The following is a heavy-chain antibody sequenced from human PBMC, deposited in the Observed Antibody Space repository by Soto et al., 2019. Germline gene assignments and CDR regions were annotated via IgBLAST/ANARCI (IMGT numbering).Heavy chain of an antibody. D-gene: IGHD3-22*01. CDR2: INPSGGST. CDR1: GYTFTSYY. CDR3: ARDRGTYYYDSSGYYLDYYYYYGMDV. V-gene: IGHV1-46*01. Sequence: ASVKVSCKASGYTFTSYYMHWVRQAPGQGLEWMGIINPSGGSTSYAQKLQGRVTMTRDTSTSTDYMEQSSLRSEDTAVYYYARDRGTYYYDSSGYYLDYYYYYGMDVWGQGTTVTVSS. J-gene: IGHJ6*02.